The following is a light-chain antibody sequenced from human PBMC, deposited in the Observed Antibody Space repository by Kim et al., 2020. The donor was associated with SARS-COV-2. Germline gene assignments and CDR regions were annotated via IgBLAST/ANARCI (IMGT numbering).Light chain of an antibody. CDR1: NSNVGTNT. V-gene: IGLV1-44*01. J-gene: IGLJ2*01. Sequence: QSVLTQPSSASGIPGQTVTISCSGSNSNVGTNTVNWYQQVPGTAPKLLIYTNNQRPLGVPDRFSGSKSGTSASLAISGLQSEDEADYYCAAWDDRLNGAVFGGGTQLTVL. CDR3: AAWDDRLNGAV. CDR2: TNN.